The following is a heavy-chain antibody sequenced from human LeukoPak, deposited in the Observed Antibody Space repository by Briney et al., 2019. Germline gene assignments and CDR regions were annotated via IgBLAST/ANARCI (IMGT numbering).Heavy chain of an antibody. CDR3: ARKSGGILTGYYDFDY. J-gene: IGHJ4*02. D-gene: IGHD3-9*01. V-gene: IGHV3-7*01. CDR1: GFTFSSNW. CDR2: IKQDGSEK. Sequence: GGSLRLSCAASGFTFSSNWMSWVRPAPGKGLEWVANIKQDGSEKYYVDSVKGRFTISRDNAKNSLYLQMKSLRAEGTAVYYCARKSGGILTGYYDFDYWGQGTLVTVSS.